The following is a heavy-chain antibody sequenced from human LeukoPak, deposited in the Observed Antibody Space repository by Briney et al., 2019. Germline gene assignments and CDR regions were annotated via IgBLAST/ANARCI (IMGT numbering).Heavy chain of an antibody. CDR3: ARGTAAAGRTSSFDY. CDR1: GGSISSSYY. Sequence: SETLSLTCTVSGGSISSSYYWSWIRQPPGKGLEWIGYIYYSGSTNYNPSLKSRVTISVDTSKNQFSLKLSSVTAADTAVYYCARGTAAAGRTSSFDYWGQGTLVTVSS. CDR2: IYYSGST. V-gene: IGHV4-61*01. J-gene: IGHJ4*02. D-gene: IGHD6-13*01.